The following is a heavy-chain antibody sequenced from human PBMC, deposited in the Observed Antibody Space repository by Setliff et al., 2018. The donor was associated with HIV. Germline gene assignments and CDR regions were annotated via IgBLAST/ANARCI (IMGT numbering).Heavy chain of an antibody. V-gene: IGHV1-69*13. D-gene: IGHD2-15*01. CDR3: ADTLGYCSGGSCYPWDV. CDR2: TMPISGTP. Sequence: GASVKVSCKASGGTFSSYAIYWVRQAPGQGLEWMGGTMPISGTPNYAQKFQGRVTITADESTNTAYMELSSLRSEDTAVYYCADTLGYCSGGSCYPWDVWGKGTTVTVSS. J-gene: IGHJ6*04. CDR1: GGTFSSYA.